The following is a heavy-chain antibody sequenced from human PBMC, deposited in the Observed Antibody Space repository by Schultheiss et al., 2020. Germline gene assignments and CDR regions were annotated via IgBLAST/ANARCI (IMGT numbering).Heavy chain of an antibody. CDR3: AAGYYYDSSGYYY. D-gene: IGHD3-22*01. J-gene: IGHJ4*02. V-gene: IGHV4-59*08. Sequence: SETLSLTCTVSGGSISSYYWSWIRQPPGKGLEWIGYIYYSGSTNYNPSLKSRVTMSVDTSKKQFSLKLSSVTAADTAVYYCAAGYYYDSSGYYYWGQGTLVTVS. CDR1: GGSISSYY. CDR2: IYYSGST.